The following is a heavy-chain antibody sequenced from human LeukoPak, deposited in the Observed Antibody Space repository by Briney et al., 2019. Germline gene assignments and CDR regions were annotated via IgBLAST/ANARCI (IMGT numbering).Heavy chain of an antibody. D-gene: IGHD2-15*01. CDR1: GYNFNSYW. V-gene: IGHV5-10-1*01. Sequence: GASLTISCQASGYNFNSYWITWVRQMPGKGLEGMGRINPSDSYSVYSPSFQGHVTISADKSISTAYMQWSSLRASDTAIYFCARWGNEYCNGGSCLDPWGQGTLVTVSS. J-gene: IGHJ5*02. CDR2: INPSDSYS. CDR3: ARWGNEYCNGGSCLDP.